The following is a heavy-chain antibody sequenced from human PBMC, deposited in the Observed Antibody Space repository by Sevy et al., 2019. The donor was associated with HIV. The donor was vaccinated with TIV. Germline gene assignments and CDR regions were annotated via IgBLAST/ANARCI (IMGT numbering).Heavy chain of an antibody. CDR1: GFTFSSYA. CDR3: ARERITIFDI. D-gene: IGHD3-10*01. CDR2: ISSNGGST. J-gene: IGHJ3*02. Sequence: GVSLRLSCAASGFTFSSYAMHWVRQAPGKGLEYVSAISSNGGSTYYANSVKGRFTISRDNSKNTLYLQMGSLRAEDMAVYYCARERITIFDIWGQGTMVTVSS. V-gene: IGHV3-64*01.